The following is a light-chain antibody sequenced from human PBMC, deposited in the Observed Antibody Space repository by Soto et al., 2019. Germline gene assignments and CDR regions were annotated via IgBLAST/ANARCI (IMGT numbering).Light chain of an antibody. Sequence: QSALTQPRSVSGSPGQSVTISCTGTSSDVGGYNYVSWYQQHPGKAPKPMIYDVNKRPSGVPDRFSGSKSGNTASLTISGLQAEDEADYYCCSYAGSYTWVFGGGTKVTVL. J-gene: IGLJ3*02. CDR2: DVN. V-gene: IGLV2-11*01. CDR3: CSYAGSYTWV. CDR1: SSDVGGYNY.